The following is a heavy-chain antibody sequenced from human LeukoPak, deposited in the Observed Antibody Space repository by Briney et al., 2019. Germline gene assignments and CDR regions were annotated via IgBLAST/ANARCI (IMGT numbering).Heavy chain of an antibody. CDR1: GYTFTTYG. D-gene: IGHD7-27*01. CDR3: ARGPPNWGYDY. V-gene: IGHV1-8*02. Sequence: ASVKVSCKASGYTFTTYGINWVRQATGQRPEWMGWMSPNSGDTGYAQKFQDRVTMTRNTSISTAYMELSSLRSDDTAVYYCARGPPNWGYDYWGPGTLVTVSS. J-gene: IGHJ4*02. CDR2: MSPNSGDT.